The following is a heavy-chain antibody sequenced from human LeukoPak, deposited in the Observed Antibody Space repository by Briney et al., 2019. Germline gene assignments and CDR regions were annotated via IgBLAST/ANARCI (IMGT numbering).Heavy chain of an antibody. J-gene: IGHJ4*02. CDR2: MNPNSGNT. Sequence: ASVKVSCKASGYTFTSYDINWVRQATGQGLEWMGWMNPNSGNTGYAQKFQGRVTMTRNTSISTAYMELNSLRAEDTAVYYCAKDLTIYSSGYYYEVVGVDYWGQGTLVTASS. CDR3: AKDLTIYSSGYYYEVVGVDY. V-gene: IGHV1-8*01. CDR1: GYTFTSYD. D-gene: IGHD3-22*01.